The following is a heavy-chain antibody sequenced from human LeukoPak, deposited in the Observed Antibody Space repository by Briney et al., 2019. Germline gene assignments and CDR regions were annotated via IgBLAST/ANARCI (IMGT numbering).Heavy chain of an antibody. CDR2: IRWDGGST. Sequence: GGSLRLSCGASGFTFDDYAMHWVRRAPGKGVEWVSLIRWDGGSTYYADSVKGRFTISRDNSKNSLYMQLNSLRAEDTALYYCAKDIALFEKWTLDYWGQGTLVTVSS. V-gene: IGHV3-43D*03. J-gene: IGHJ4*02. CDR1: GFTFDDYA. CDR3: AKDIALFEKWTLDY. D-gene: IGHD1-26*01.